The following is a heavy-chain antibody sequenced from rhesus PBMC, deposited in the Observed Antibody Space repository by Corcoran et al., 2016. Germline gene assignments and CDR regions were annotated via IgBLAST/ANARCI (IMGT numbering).Heavy chain of an antibody. CDR3: ARVTYYYSGSYYYYFDY. CDR1: GGSISSNY. Sequence: QLQLQESGPGLVKPSETLSLTCAVSGGSISSNYWSWIRQPPGKGLEWIGRVFGSGGSTDYNPPLKSRFTISTDTSKNQFSLKLSSVTAADTAVYYCARVTYYYSGSYYYYFDYWGQGVLVTVSS. V-gene: IGHV4-173*01. D-gene: IGHD3-16*01. J-gene: IGHJ4*01. CDR2: VFGSGGST.